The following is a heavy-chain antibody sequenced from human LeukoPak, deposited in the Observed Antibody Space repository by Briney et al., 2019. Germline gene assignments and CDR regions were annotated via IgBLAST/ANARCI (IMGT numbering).Heavy chain of an antibody. V-gene: IGHV1-8*03. CDR1: GYTFTGYD. D-gene: IGHD6-13*01. CDR2: MNPNSGNT. Sequence: ASVKVSCKASGYTFTGYDINWARQATGQGLEWMGWMNPNSGNTGYAQGFQGRVTITRNTSISTAYMELSSLRSEDTAVYYCARSPANRGAARASGRLVNWFDPWGQGTLVTVSS. J-gene: IGHJ5*02. CDR3: ARSPANRGAARASGRLVNWFDP.